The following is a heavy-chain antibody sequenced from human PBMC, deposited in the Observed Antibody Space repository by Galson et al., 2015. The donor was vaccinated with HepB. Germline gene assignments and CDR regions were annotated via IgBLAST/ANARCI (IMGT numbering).Heavy chain of an antibody. CDR1: GYTSTSYD. V-gene: IGHV1-8*01. CDR2: MNPNSANT. J-gene: IGHJ4*02. Sequence: SVKVSCKASGYTSTSYDINWVRQATGQGLEWMGWMNPNSANTGYAQKFQGRVTMTRNTAISTAYMELSSLTSEDTAVYYCARAPMRGYYDGSGYYSIDYWGQGTLVTVSS. D-gene: IGHD3-22*01. CDR3: ARAPMRGYYDGSGYYSIDY.